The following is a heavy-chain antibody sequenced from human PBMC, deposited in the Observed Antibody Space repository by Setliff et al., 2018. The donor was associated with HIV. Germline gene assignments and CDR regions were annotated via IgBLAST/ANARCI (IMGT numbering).Heavy chain of an antibody. CDR2: IIPIFGTA. D-gene: IGHD3-22*01. CDR1: GGTFSLYA. Sequence: SVKVSCKASGGTFSLYAINWVRQAPGQGLEWMGGIIPIFGTANYAQKFQGRVTITADESTSTAYMELSSLRSEDTAVYYCARATNYYDSSGYYDYWGQGTLVTVSS. V-gene: IGHV1-69*13. CDR3: ARATNYYDSSGYYDY. J-gene: IGHJ4*02.